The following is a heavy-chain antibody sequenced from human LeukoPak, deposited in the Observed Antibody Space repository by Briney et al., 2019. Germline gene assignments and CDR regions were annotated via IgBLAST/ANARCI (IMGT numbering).Heavy chain of an antibody. Sequence: GGSLRLSCAASGFKFRSYGMHWVRQAPGKGLEWVAVIWFDGTNKYYADSVKGRFTISRDNSKNTLYLQMNSLRAEDTAVYYCAKDLGIVATFFDYWGQGTLVTVSS. J-gene: IGHJ4*02. D-gene: IGHD5-12*01. CDR3: AKDLGIVATFFDY. V-gene: IGHV3-30*02. CDR2: IWFDGTNK. CDR1: GFKFRSYG.